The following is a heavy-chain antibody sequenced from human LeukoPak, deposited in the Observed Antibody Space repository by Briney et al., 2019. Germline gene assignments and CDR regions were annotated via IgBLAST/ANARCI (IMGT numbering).Heavy chain of an antibody. Sequence: PSETLSLTCTVSGGSISSYYWSWIRQPPGKGLEWIGYIYYSGSTNYNPSLKSRVTISVDTSKNQFSLKLSSVTAADTAVYYCARERAAPDPYYFDYWGQGTLVTVSS. CDR2: IYYSGST. J-gene: IGHJ4*02. CDR1: GGSISSYY. D-gene: IGHD6-13*01. V-gene: IGHV4-59*01. CDR3: ARERAAPDPYYFDY.